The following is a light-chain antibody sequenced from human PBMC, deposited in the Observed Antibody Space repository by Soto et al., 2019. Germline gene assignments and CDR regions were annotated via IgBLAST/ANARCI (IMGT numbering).Light chain of an antibody. V-gene: IGLV2-14*01. CDR2: DVS. J-gene: IGLJ2*01. Sequence: QSALTQPASVSGSPGQSITISCTGTSSDVGGYNYVSWYQQHPGKAPKLMIYDVSNRPSGVSNRFSGSKSVNTASLTISGLHAEDEADYYCSSYTSSSTPYVVFGGGTKLTVL. CDR1: SSDVGGYNY. CDR3: SSYTSSSTPYVV.